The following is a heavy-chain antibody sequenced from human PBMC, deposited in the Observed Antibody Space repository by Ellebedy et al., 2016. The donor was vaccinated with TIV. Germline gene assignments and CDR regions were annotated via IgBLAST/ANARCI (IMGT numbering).Heavy chain of an antibody. D-gene: IGHD1-26*01. CDR2: IYYSGST. V-gene: IGHV4-30-4*08. CDR1: GGSISSGGYY. J-gene: IGHJ4*02. Sequence: SETLSLTXTLSGGSISSGGYYWSWTRQHPGKGLEWIGYIYYSGSTYYNPSLKSRVTISVDTSKNQFSLKLSSVTAADTAVYYCARSQVGATPPFDYWGQGTLVTVSS. CDR3: ARSQVGATPPFDY.